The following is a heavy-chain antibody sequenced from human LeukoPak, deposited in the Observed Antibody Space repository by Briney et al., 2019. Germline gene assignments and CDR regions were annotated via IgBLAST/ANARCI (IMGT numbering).Heavy chain of an antibody. D-gene: IGHD3-22*01. CDR1: SGSLSTYY. CDR2: IYYSGST. V-gene: IGHV4-59*01. CDR3: ARVWGVTDFYDSRGAFDI. J-gene: IGHJ3*02. Sequence: SETLSLTCTVSSGSLSTYYWTWIRQPPGKGLEWIGYIYYSGSTNYNPSLKSRVTISVDTSKNQFSLKLSSVTAADTAVYYCARVWGVTDFYDSRGAFDIWGQGTMVTVSS.